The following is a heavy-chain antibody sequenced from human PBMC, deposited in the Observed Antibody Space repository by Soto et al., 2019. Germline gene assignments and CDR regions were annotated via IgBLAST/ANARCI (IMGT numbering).Heavy chain of an antibody. J-gene: IGHJ6*02. V-gene: IGHV4-4*02. CDR2: IHDSGST. CDR1: GASIGTSNW. CDR3: ARKLAYCGGDCYYGMDV. Sequence: SETLSLTCAVSGASIGTSNWWSWVRQSPGKGLEWIGEIHDSGSTEYNPSLKSRVTISLDKSKNQFSLDVSSVTAADTAVYYCARKLAYCGGDCYYGMDVWGQGTTVTVS. D-gene: IGHD2-21*01.